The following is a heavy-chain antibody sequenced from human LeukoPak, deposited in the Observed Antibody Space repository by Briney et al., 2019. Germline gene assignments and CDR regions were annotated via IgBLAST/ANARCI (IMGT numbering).Heavy chain of an antibody. CDR1: GYTLTGYY. J-gene: IGHJ6*03. Sequence: ASVKVSCKASGYTLTGYYMHWVRQAPGQGLEWMGRINPNSGGTNYAQKFQGRVTMTRDTSISTAYMELSRLRSDDTAVYYCAREPRGYYYMDVWGKGTTVTVSS. CDR3: AREPRGYYYMDV. CDR2: INPNSGGT. V-gene: IGHV1-2*06.